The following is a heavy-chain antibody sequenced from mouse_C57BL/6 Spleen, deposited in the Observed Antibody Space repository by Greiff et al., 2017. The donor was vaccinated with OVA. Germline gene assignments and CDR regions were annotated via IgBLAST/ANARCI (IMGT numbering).Heavy chain of an antibody. V-gene: IGHV1-61*01. D-gene: IGHD2-5*01. CDR3: AREGSYSNFYYYAMDY. J-gene: IGHJ4*01. CDR1: GYTFTSYW. CDR2: IYPSDSET. Sequence: QVQLQQPGAELVRPGSSVKLSCKASGYTFTSYWMDWVKQRPGQGLEWIGNIYPSDSETHYNQKFKDKATLTVDKSSSTAYMQLSSLTSEDSAVYYCAREGSYSNFYYYAMDYWGQGTSVTVSS.